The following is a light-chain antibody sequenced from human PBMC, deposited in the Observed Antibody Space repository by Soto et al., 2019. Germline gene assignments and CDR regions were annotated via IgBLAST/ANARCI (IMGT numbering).Light chain of an antibody. CDR3: QQYYSYPLT. CDR2: KAS. Sequence: DIQMTQSPSTLSGSVGERVTITCRASQTISSWLAWYQQKPGKAPKLLIYKASTLKSGVPSRFSGSGSGTDFTLTISCLQSEDFATYYCQQYYSYPLTFGGGTKVDIK. CDR1: QTISSW. V-gene: IGKV1-5*03. J-gene: IGKJ4*01.